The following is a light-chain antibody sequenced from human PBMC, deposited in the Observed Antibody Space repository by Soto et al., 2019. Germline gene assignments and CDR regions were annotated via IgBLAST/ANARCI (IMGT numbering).Light chain of an antibody. CDR3: QQRSNWPT. CDR2: DAS. J-gene: IGKJ1*01. CDR1: QSVSSY. Sequence: EIVLTQSPATLSLSPGERATLSCRASQSVSSYLAWYQQKPGQAPRLLIYDASNRATGIPARFSGSGSGTDFTLTISSLEHEDVAVYYCQQRSNWPTFGQGTKVEIK. V-gene: IGKV3-11*01.